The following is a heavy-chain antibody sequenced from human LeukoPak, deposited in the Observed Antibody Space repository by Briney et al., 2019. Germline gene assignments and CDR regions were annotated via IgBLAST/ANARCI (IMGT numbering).Heavy chain of an antibody. J-gene: IGHJ3*02. V-gene: IGHV1-46*01. CDR1: GYTFTSYY. CDR2: INPSGGST. D-gene: IGHD3-22*01. CDR3: ARDDYDSSGHHDAFDI. Sequence: ASVKVSCKASGYTFTSYYMHWVRQAPGQGLEWMGIINPSGGSTSYAQKFQGRVTMTRDTSTSTVYMELSSLRSEDTAVYYCARDDYDSSGHHDAFDIWGQGTMVTVSS.